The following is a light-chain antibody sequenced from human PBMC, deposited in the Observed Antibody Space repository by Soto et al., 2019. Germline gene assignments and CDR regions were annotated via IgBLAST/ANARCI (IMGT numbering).Light chain of an antibody. CDR2: DAS. J-gene: IGKJ1*01. V-gene: IGKV3-11*01. CDR3: QQPNNLSWT. Sequence: EIDIKQSAGALSVSPGERATLTCRASQSVSINLAWYQQKPGQGPRLLIYDASYWATGIPARFSGSGSGTDFTLTISSLEPDDFAAYYCQQPNNLSWTSAQGTKVDIK. CDR1: QSVSIN.